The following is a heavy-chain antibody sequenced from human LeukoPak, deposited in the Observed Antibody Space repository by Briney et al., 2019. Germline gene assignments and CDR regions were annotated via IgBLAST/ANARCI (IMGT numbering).Heavy chain of an antibody. D-gene: IGHD1-26*01. CDR1: GYTLNGYY. CDR2: INPNTGGT. V-gene: IGHV1-2*06. Sequence: ASVKVSCKASGYTLNGYYMHWVQQAPGQGLEWMGRINPNTGGTNYQQKSQGTVPMTRGPSLSTAHPEFSILTPDGPAVLYFATDSVLGAKWGQGTLVTVSS. J-gene: IGHJ4*02. CDR3: ATDSVLGAK.